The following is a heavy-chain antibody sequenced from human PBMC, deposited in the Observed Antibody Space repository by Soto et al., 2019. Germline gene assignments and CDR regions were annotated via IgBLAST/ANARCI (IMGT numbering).Heavy chain of an antibody. CDR1: GGSFSGYY. J-gene: IGHJ5*01. V-gene: IGHV4-34*01. CDR3: ATLGGFDS. Sequence: PSETLSLTCAVYGGSFSGYYWSWIRQPPGKGLEWIGEINHSGSTNYNPSLKSRVTISVDTSKNQFSLKLSSVTAADTAVYYFATLGGFDSWGQGTLVTVSS. CDR2: INHSGST.